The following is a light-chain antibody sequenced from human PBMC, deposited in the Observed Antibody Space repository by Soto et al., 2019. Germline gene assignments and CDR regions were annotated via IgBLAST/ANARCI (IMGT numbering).Light chain of an antibody. CDR1: QSISSY. J-gene: IGKJ1*01. V-gene: IGKV1-39*01. Sequence: DIQMTQSPSSLSASVGDRVTITCRASQSISSYLNWYQQKPGKAPKLLIYAASRLQSGVPSRSSGSGSGTDFTLTISSLQPEDFATYYCQQSYSTPWTFGQGTKVEIK. CDR3: QQSYSTPWT. CDR2: AAS.